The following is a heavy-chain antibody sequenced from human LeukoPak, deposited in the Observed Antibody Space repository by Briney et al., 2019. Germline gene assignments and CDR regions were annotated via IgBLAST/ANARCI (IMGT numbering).Heavy chain of an antibody. Sequence: GGSLRLSCAASGFSVSNNYMSWVRQAPGKGLEWVSILYGGCATYYADSVKGRFTITRDNSMNKMYLQMNSLRAEDTAVYHCANCGKGRRCDYWGQGTLVTVSS. CDR2: LYGGCAT. CDR3: ANCGKGRRCDY. V-gene: IGHV3-53*01. CDR1: GFSVSNNY. D-gene: IGHD2-21*01. J-gene: IGHJ4*02.